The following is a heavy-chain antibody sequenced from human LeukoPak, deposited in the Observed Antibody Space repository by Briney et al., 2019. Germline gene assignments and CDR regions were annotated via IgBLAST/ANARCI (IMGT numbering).Heavy chain of an antibody. V-gene: IGHV3-23*01. CDR3: AKDGGLWVSAHWGDS. CDR2: ITTSDGNT. CDR1: GFTFSSYA. J-gene: IGHJ4*02. Sequence: GRSLRLSCAASGFTFSSYAMHWVRQAPGKGLEWVSTITTSDGNTFYADSVKGRFTVSRDNSKNTLYLQMNSLRAEDTAVYYCAKDGGLWVSAHWGDSWGRGTLVTVSS. D-gene: IGHD7-27*01.